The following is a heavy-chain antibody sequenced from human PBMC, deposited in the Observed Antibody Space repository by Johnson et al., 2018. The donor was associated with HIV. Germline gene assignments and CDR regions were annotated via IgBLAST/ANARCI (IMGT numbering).Heavy chain of an antibody. J-gene: IGHJ3*02. Sequence: VQLVESGGGLVQPGRSLRLSCAASGFTFDDYAMHWVRQVTGKGLEWVSAIGTAGDTCYPGSVKGRFTISRDNSKNTLYLQMNSLRAEDTAVYYCANVRWPDAFDIWGQGTMVTVSS. CDR3: ANVRWPDAFDI. CDR1: GFTFDDYA. CDR2: IGTAGDT. V-gene: IGHV3-13*01. D-gene: IGHD4-23*01.